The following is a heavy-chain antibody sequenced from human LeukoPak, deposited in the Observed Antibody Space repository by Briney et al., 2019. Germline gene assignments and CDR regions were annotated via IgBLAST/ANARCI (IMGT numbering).Heavy chain of an antibody. D-gene: IGHD3-3*01. Sequence: GGSLRLSCAASGFTFSSYWMHWVRQAPGKGLVWVSRINSDGSSTSYADSVKGRFTISRDNAKNTLYLQMNRLRAEDTAVYYCARGDRITIFGVVIKARYFQHWGQGTLVTVSS. CDR1: GFTFSSYW. J-gene: IGHJ1*01. V-gene: IGHV3-74*01. CDR2: INSDGSST. CDR3: ARGDRITIFGVVIKARYFQH.